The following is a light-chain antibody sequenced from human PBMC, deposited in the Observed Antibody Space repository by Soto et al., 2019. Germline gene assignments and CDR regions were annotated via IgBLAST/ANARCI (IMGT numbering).Light chain of an antibody. Sequence: EIVLTQSPGTLSLSPGERATLSCMASQSVSNNYLAWYQQKPGQAPRRLIYGASSRATGIPDRFSGSGSGTDFTLTISRLEPEDFAVYYCQQYSTSPTFGEGTRLEIK. V-gene: IGKV3-20*01. CDR1: QSVSNNY. CDR3: QQYSTSPT. CDR2: GAS. J-gene: IGKJ5*01.